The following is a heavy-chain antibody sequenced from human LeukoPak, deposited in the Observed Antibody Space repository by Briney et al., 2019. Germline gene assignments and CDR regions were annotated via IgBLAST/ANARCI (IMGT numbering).Heavy chain of an antibody. CDR3: VRGTGY. J-gene: IGHJ4*02. Sequence: GGSLRLSCSVSGFTFSTYVMHWVRQAPGKGLEYVSAISSNGDDTYYADSVKGRFTISRDNSRNTLYLQMSSLRADDTAVYYCVRGTGYWGQGTLVTVSS. V-gene: IGHV3-64D*06. CDR1: GFTFSTYV. CDR2: ISSNGDDT.